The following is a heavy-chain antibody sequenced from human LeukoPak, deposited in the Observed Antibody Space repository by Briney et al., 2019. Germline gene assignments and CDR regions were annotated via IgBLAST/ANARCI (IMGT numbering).Heavy chain of an antibody. D-gene: IGHD3-3*01. CDR1: GFTFSSYW. Sequence: GGSLRLSCAASGFTFSSYWMSWVRQAPGKGLEWVANIREDGSVQNYVDSVKGRFTISRDNPKNSVYLQMSSLRAEDTAVYYCAKDGHYDFWSGYRDYWGQGTLVTVSS. V-gene: IGHV3-7*01. CDR2: IREDGSVQ. CDR3: AKDGHYDFWSGYRDY. J-gene: IGHJ4*02.